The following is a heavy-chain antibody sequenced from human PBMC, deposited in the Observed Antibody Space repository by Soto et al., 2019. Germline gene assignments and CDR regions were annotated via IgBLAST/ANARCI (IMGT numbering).Heavy chain of an antibody. D-gene: IGHD3-3*01. CDR2: ISAYNGNT. V-gene: IGHV1-18*01. J-gene: IGHJ4*02. CDR3: ARDLESYYDFWSGYSSFDY. CDR1: GYTFTSYG. Sequence: QVPLVQSGAEVKKPGASVKVSCKASGYTFTSYGISWVRQAPGQGLEWMGWISAYNGNTNYAQKLQGRVTMTTDTSTSTAYMELRSLRSDDTAVYCCARDLESYYDFWSGYSSFDYWGQGTLVTVSS.